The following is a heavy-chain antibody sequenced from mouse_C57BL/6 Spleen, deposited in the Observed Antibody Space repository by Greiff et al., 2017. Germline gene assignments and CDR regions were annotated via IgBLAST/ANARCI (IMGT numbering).Heavy chain of an antibody. J-gene: IGHJ4*01. CDR1: GYTFTDYE. CDR2: IDPETGGT. D-gene: IGHD3-3*01. Sequence: QVQLKQSGAELVRPGASVTLSCKASGYTFTDYEMHWVKQTPVHGLEWIGAIDPETGGTAYNQKFKGKAILTADKSSSTAYMELRSLTSEDSAVYYCTRGWRDYAMDYWGQGTSVTVSS. CDR3: TRGWRDYAMDY. V-gene: IGHV1-15*01.